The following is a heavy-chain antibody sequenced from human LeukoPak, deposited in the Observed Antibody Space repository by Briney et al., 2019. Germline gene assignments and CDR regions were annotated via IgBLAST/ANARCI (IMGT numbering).Heavy chain of an antibody. CDR3: ARDLVPEYYDFWSGYSVDAFDI. CDR1: GFTFDDYG. J-gene: IGHJ3*02. Sequence: PGGSLRLSCAASGFTFDDYGMSWVRQAPGKGLEWVSGINWNGGSTGYADSVKGRFTISRDNAKNSLYLQTNSLRAEDTALYYCARDLVPEYYDFWSGYSVDAFDIWGQGTMVTVPS. V-gene: IGHV3-20*04. CDR2: INWNGGST. D-gene: IGHD3-3*01.